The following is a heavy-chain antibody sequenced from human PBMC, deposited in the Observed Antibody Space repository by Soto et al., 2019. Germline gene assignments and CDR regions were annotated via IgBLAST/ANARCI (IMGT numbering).Heavy chain of an antibody. CDR3: ASHFYGDYVPWFDP. CDR1: GFTFSSYW. Sequence: EVQLVESGGGLVQPGGPLRLSCAASGFTFSSYWMHWVRQAPGKGLVWVSRINSDGSSTSYADSVKGRFTISRDNAKNTLYLQMNSLRAEDTAVYYCASHFYGDYVPWFDPWGQGTLVTVSS. J-gene: IGHJ5*02. V-gene: IGHV3-74*01. D-gene: IGHD4-17*01. CDR2: INSDGSST.